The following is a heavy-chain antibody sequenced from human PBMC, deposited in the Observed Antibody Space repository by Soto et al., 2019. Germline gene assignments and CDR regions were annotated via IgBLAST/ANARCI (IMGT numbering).Heavy chain of an antibody. CDR3: AKGRDLYYFDC. D-gene: IGHD3-3*01. J-gene: IGHJ4*02. Sequence: HPGGSLRLSCAASGFTFSNCAMSWVRQAPGKGLEWVSAISGSGGGTFYADSVKGRFTISRDNSKNTMYLQMNSLRAEDSAVYYCAKGRDLYYFDCWGQGTLVTVS. CDR1: GFTFSNCA. V-gene: IGHV3-23*01. CDR2: ISGSGGGT.